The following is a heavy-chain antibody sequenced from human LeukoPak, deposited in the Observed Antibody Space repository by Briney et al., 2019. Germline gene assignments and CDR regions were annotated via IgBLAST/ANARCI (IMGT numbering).Heavy chain of an antibody. CDR2: IYSGGST. CDR1: GFTVSSNY. D-gene: IGHD2-2*01. CDR3: AKDVACSSTSCYYYYMDV. Sequence: GGSLRLSCAASGFTVSSNYMSWVRQAPGKGLEWVSVIYSGGSTYYADSVKGRFTISRDNSKNTLYLQMNSLRAEDTAVYYCAKDVACSSTSCYYYYMDVWGKGTTVTVSS. J-gene: IGHJ6*03. V-gene: IGHV3-53*01.